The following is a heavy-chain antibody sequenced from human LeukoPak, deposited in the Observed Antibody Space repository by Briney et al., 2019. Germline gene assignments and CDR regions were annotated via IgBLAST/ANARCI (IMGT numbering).Heavy chain of an antibody. D-gene: IGHD6-13*01. V-gene: IGHV5-51*01. CDR1: GYPFANYW. Sequence: GESLQISCQGSGYPFANYWIGWVRPMPGRGLEWMAVIYPGDSRTRYNPSFQGQVSISVDKSISTAYLQWTSLKASDTAMYYCACLKFSSPWFDPWGQGTLVTVSS. CDR3: ACLKFSSPWFDP. J-gene: IGHJ5*02. CDR2: IYPGDSRT.